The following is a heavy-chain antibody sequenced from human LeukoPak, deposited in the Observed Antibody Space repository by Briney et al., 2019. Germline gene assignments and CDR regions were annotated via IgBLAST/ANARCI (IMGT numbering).Heavy chain of an antibody. J-gene: IGHJ4*02. CDR2: INHSGST. Sequence: SETVSLPCTVSGGSISSSSYYWSWIRQPPGKGLEWIGEINHSGSTNYNPSLKSRVTISVDTSKNQFSLKLSSVTAADTAVYYCARKTRVRGYHRFDYWGQGTLVTVSS. CDR1: GGSISSSSYY. V-gene: IGHV4-39*07. CDR3: ARKTRVRGYHRFDY. D-gene: IGHD3-10*01.